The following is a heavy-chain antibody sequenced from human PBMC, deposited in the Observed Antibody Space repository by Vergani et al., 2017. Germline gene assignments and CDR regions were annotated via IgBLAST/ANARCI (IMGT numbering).Heavy chain of an antibody. CDR3: ARDPRMWPDAFDY. Sequence: QVQLVQSGAEVKKPGSSVKVSCKASGGTFSSYAMHWVRQAPGQRLEWMGWINAGNGNTKYSQKFQGRVTITRDTSASTAYMELSSLRSEDTAVYYCARDPRMWPDAFDYWGQGTLVTVSS. D-gene: IGHD2-15*01. CDR1: GGTFSSYA. CDR2: INAGNGNT. J-gene: IGHJ4*02. V-gene: IGHV1-3*01.